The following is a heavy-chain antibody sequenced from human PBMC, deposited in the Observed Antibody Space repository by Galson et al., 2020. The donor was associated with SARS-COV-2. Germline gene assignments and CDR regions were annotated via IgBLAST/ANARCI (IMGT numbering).Heavy chain of an antibody. J-gene: IGHJ4*02. D-gene: IGHD2-15*01. CDR1: GFSLSTSGMC. CDR3: GRTSSYRSGGSCYDY. Sequence: SGPPMVTPTQTLTLTCTFSGFSLSTSGMCVSWIRQPPGKALEWLARIDWDDDKYYSTSLKTRLTISKDTSKNQVVLTMTNMDPVDTATDYCGRTSSYRSGGSCYDYWGQGTLVTVSS. CDR2: IDWDDDK. V-gene: IGHV2-70*11.